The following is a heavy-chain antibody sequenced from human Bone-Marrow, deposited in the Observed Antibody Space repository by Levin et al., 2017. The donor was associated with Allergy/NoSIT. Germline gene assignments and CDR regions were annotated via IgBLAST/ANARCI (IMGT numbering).Heavy chain of an antibody. CDR3: ASAWSNGWTHFDY. D-gene: IGHD6-19*01. CDR1: GYTFAGYA. J-gene: IGHJ4*02. CDR2: VDTANGNT. Sequence: ASVKVSCKASGYTFAGYAIHWVRQAPGQRFEWLGRVDTANGNTQYSQKVQARITITMTRDTSATTAYMELSNLRSEDAAHYYCASAWSNGWTHFDYWGQGTLVTVSS. V-gene: IGHV1-3*04.